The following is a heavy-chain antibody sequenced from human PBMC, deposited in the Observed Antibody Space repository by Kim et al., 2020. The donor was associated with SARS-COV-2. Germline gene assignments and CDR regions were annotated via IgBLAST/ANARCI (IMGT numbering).Heavy chain of an antibody. CDR3: ARRRTIGVVPAANDACDI. J-gene: IGHJ3*02. CDR1: GYTFTSYG. CDR2: SSAYNGNT. Sequence: ASVKVSCKASGYTFTSYGISWMRQAPGQGLEWMGWSSAYNGNTNYAQKLQGRVTMTTDTSTSTAYMELRSLRSDDTAVYYCARRRTIGVVPAANDACDIWGQGAMVTVSS. D-gene: IGHD2-2*01. V-gene: IGHV1-18*01.